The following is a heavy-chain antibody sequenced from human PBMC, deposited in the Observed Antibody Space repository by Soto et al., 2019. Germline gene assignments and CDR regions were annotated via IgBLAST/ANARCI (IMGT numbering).Heavy chain of an antibody. V-gene: IGHV3-73*01. Sequence: GGSLRLSCAASGFTFSGSAMHWVRQASGKGLEWVGRIRSKANSYATAYAASVKGRFTISRDDSKNTAYLQMNGLKTEDTAVYYCTKALRKGDVYGVVAYWGQGTQVTVSS. CDR1: GFTFSGSA. J-gene: IGHJ4*02. CDR3: TKALRKGDVYGVVAY. CDR2: IRSKANSYAT. D-gene: IGHD4-17*01.